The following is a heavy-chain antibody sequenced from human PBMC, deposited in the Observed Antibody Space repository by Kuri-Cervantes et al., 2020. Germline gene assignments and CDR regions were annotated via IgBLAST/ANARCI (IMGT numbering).Heavy chain of an antibody. V-gene: IGHV5-51*01. J-gene: IGHJ6*03. Sequence: GGSLRLSCKGSGYNFTNYGIIWVRQMPGKGLELMGIFYPGDSDTRYSPSFEGQVTISADKSISTAYLQWSSLKASDTAMYYCARRAYYYYYMDVWDKGTTVTVSS. CDR2: FYPGDSDT. CDR3: ARRAYYYYYMDV. CDR1: GYNFTNYG.